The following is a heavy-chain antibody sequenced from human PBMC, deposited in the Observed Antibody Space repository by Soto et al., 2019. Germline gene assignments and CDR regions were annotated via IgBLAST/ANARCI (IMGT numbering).Heavy chain of an antibody. Sequence: QVQMVQSGADMNKPGASVKVYCKASGYTFTNYGISWVRQAPGQGLERMGWISVYNGNTKYDQKFQGRVTMTTATSTRTAYMALRGLRSDDTAVYYCASDHGPGSEGRWFGYWGQGTLLTVSS. J-gene: IGHJ4*02. CDR1: GYTFTNYG. V-gene: IGHV1-18*01. D-gene: IGHD2-15*01. CDR2: ISVYNGNT. CDR3: ASDHGPGSEGRWFGY.